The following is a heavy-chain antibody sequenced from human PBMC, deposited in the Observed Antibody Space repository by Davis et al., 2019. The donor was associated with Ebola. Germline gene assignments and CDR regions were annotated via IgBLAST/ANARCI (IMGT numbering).Heavy chain of an antibody. CDR2: ISGSGGST. CDR3: ARDLPGGDWYFDL. D-gene: IGHD1-14*01. J-gene: IGHJ2*01. Sequence: PGGSLRLSCAASGFTFRSYAMTWVRQAPGKGLEWVSEISGSGGSTNYADSVKGRFTISRDNSKNTLYLQMNSLRAEDTAVYYCARDLPGGDWYFDLWGRGTLVTVSS. V-gene: IGHV3-23*01. CDR1: GFTFRSYA.